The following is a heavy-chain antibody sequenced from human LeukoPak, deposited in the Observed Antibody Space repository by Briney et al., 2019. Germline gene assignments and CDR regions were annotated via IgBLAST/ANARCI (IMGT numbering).Heavy chain of an antibody. CDR1: GFTLSNYW. Sequence: PGESLRLSCAASGFTLSNYWMHWVRQAPGKGLVWVARINFDGSSTNYAGSAKGRFTISRDNSKITLYLQMDSLRAEDTAMYYCAKAPNSGGNCYDASDVWGQGTMVTVSS. D-gene: IGHD2-15*01. J-gene: IGHJ3*01. V-gene: IGHV3-74*01. CDR3: AKAPNSGGNCYDASDV. CDR2: INFDGSST.